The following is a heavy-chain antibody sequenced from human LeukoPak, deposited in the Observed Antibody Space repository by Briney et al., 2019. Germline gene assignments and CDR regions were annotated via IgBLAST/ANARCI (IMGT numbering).Heavy chain of an antibody. CDR3: AREELLWFGELGGWFDP. V-gene: IGHV4-59*01. CDR2: IYYSGST. J-gene: IGHJ5*02. CDR1: GGSISSYY. D-gene: IGHD3-10*01. Sequence: SETLSLTCTVSGGSISSYYWSWIRQPPGKGLEWIGYIYYSGSTNYNPSLKSRVTISVDTSKNQFSLKLSSVTAADTAVYYCAREELLWFGELGGWFDPWGQGTLVTVSS.